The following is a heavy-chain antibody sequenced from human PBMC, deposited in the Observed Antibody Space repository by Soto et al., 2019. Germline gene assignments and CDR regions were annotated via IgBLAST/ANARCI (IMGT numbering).Heavy chain of an antibody. CDR2: INPSNGGT. V-gene: IGHV1-46*01. D-gene: IGHD3-10*01. CDR3: ARGSRLWFGESEDYFDY. CDR1: EYTFTNYY. J-gene: IGHJ4*02. Sequence: QVQLVQSGAEVKKPGASVKVSCKASEYTFTNYYMHWVRQAPGQGLEWMGIINPSNGGTTYAQKFQGIVTMTRDTSASTVDMELSSLRSEDTAVYYCARGSRLWFGESEDYFDYWGQGTLVTDSS.